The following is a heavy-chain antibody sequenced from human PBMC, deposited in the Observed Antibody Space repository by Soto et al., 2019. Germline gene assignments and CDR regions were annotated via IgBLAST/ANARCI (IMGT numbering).Heavy chain of an antibody. D-gene: IGHD4-17*01. J-gene: IGHJ4*02. CDR2: ISAYNGNT. CDR3: ARRSIYGDYDYLDY. CDR1: GYTFTSYG. V-gene: IGHV1-18*01. Sequence: ASVKVSCKASGYTFTSYGISWVRQAPGQWLEWMGWISAYNGNTNYAQKLQGRVTMTTDTSTSTAYMELRSLRYDDTAVYYCARRSIYGDYDYLDYWGQGTLVTVSS.